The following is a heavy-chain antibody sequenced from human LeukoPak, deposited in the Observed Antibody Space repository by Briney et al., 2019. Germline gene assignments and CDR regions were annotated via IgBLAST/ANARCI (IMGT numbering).Heavy chain of an antibody. Sequence: SQTLSLTCTVSGGSISSGSYYWSWIRQPAGKGLEWIGRIYTSGSTNYNPSLKSRVTISVDTSKNQFSLKLSSVTAADTAVYYCARGYYDFWSGYHDAFDIWGQGTMVTVSS. CDR1: GGSISSGSYY. V-gene: IGHV4-61*02. J-gene: IGHJ3*02. CDR3: ARGYYDFWSGYHDAFDI. CDR2: IYTSGST. D-gene: IGHD3-3*01.